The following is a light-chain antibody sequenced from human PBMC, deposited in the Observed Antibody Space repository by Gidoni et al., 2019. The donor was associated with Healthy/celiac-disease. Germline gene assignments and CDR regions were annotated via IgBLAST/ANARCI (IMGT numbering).Light chain of an antibody. Sequence: EIVLTQSAGTLSMSPGERATLTCRASQSVSSNYLAWYQQKPGQAPRLLNYGATSRGTGLPNWFGSSSSGTDFTLTISRLEPEYFTVYYCQHYGSSSGTFGQGTKVEIK. V-gene: IGKV3-20*01. CDR1: QSVSSNY. J-gene: IGKJ1*01. CDR3: QHYGSSSGT. CDR2: GAT.